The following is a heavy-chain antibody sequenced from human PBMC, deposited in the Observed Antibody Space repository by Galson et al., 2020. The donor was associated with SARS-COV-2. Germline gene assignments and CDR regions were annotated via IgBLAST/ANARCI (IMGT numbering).Heavy chain of an antibody. V-gene: IGHV3-30-3*01. D-gene: IGHD3-22*01. J-gene: IGHJ4*02. CDR1: GFTFSTFA. Sequence: GESLKISCAASGFTFSTFAIHWVRQAPGKGLEWVAIISYDGSNLYGGSVKGRFTISRDNSKTTVYLQMSSLRPEDTAVYYCARETPDEYSSFFDYWGQGTLVTVSS. CDR3: ARETPDEYSSFFDY. CDR2: ISYDGSN.